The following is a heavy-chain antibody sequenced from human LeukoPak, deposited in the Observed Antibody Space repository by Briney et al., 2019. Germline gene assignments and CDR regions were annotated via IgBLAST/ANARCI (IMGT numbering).Heavy chain of an antibody. CDR3: AREVQLERLYMDV. CDR2: IIPIFGTA. Sequence: ASVKVSCKASGYTFTNHAMNWVRQAPGQGLEWMGGIIPIFGTANYAQKFQGRVTITADESTSTAYMELSSLRSEDTAVYYCAREVQLERLYMDVWGKGTTVTVSS. CDR1: GYTFTNHA. D-gene: IGHD1-1*01. V-gene: IGHV1-69*13. J-gene: IGHJ6*03.